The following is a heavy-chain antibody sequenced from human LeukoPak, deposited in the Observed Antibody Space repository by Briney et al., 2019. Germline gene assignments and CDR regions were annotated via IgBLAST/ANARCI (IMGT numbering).Heavy chain of an antibody. D-gene: IGHD2-2*02. CDR2: ISYDGSNK. Sequence: GRSLRLSCAASGFTFSSYAMHWVRQAPGKGLEWVAVISYDGSNKYYADSVKGRFTISRDNSKNTLYLQMNSLRAEDTAVYYCARDDHCSSTSCYKAGWFDPWGQGTLVTVSS. V-gene: IGHV3-30*04. J-gene: IGHJ5*02. CDR1: GFTFSSYA. CDR3: ARDDHCSSTSCYKAGWFDP.